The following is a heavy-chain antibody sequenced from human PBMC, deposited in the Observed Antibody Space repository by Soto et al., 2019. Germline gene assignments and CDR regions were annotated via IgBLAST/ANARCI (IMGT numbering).Heavy chain of an antibody. CDR1: GVSISSYY. CDR3: ARGIGQQLPPLD. Sequence: QVQLQESGPGLVKPSETLSLTCTVSGVSISSYYWSWIRQPPGKGLEWIGYIYYSGNTNYNPSLKIRLTIPIDPSKNQFTLDLSSWTAADSAVYFCARGIGQQLPPLDWGQGTLVTVSS. J-gene: IGHJ4*02. D-gene: IGHD6-13*01. V-gene: IGHV4-59*01. CDR2: IYYSGNT.